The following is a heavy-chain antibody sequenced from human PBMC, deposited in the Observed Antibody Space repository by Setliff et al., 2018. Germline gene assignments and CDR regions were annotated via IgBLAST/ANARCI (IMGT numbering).Heavy chain of an antibody. J-gene: IGHJ4*02. CDR2: IRNDGTEK. Sequence: GGSLRLSCAASALTFSNYGIHWVRQAPGRGLEWVAFIRNDGTEKFHADPVKGRFTVSRDNSKNTVFLQMNSLTTDDTAVYYCAKVDQFDLEGLDYWGQGALVTVSS. V-gene: IGHV3-30*02. CDR3: AKVDQFDLEGLDY. CDR1: ALTFSNYG. D-gene: IGHD3-9*01.